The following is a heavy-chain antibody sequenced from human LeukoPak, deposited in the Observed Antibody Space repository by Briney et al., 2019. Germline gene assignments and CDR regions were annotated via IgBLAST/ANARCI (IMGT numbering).Heavy chain of an antibody. V-gene: IGHV4-61*02. Sequence: SETLSLTCTVSGGSISSGSYYWSWIRQPAGKGLEWIGRIYTSGSTNYNPSLKSRVTISVDTSKNQFSLKLSSVTAADTAVYYCARVVGSGWVQSWGQGTLVTVSS. J-gene: IGHJ4*02. D-gene: IGHD6-19*01. CDR3: ARVVGSGWVQS. CDR1: GGSISSGSYY. CDR2: IYTSGST.